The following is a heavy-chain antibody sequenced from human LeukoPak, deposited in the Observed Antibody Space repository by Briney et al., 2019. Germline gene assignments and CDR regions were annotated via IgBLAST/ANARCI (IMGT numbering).Heavy chain of an antibody. Sequence: SETLSLTCTVSGYSISSGYYWGWIRQPPGKGLEWIGSIYHSGSTYYNPSLKSRVTISVDTSKNQFSLKLTSVTAADTAVYYCARGVGSGYTDDWGQGTLVTVSS. J-gene: IGHJ4*02. CDR2: IYHSGST. CDR1: GYSISSGYY. D-gene: IGHD3-22*01. V-gene: IGHV4-38-2*02. CDR3: ARGVGSGYTDD.